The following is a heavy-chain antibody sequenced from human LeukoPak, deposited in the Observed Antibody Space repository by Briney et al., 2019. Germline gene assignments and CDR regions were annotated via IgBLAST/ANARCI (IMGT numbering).Heavy chain of an antibody. CDR1: RYSFTSYW. CDR3: ARPSPTLGKTFYYYYMDV. CDR2: IYPGDSDT. V-gene: IGHV5-51*01. J-gene: IGHJ6*03. Sequence: GESLKISCKGSRYSFTSYWIGWVRQMPGKGLEWMGIIYPGDSDTRYSPSFQGQVTISADKSISTAYLQWSSLKASDTAMYYCARPSPTLGKTFYYYYMDVWGKGTTVTVSS. D-gene: IGHD1-14*01.